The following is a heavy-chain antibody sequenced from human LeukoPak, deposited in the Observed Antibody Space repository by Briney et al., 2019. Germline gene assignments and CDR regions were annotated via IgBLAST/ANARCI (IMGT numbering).Heavy chain of an antibody. J-gene: IGHJ4*02. Sequence: TGGSLRLSCAASGFTFSSYSMNWVRQAPGKGLEWVSSITSSGRYIYYADSVKGRFTISRDNSENSLYLQMDSLTAADTAVYYCARAGRDGYNFDYWGQGTLVTVSS. CDR3: ARAGRDGYNFDY. V-gene: IGHV3-21*04. CDR1: GFTFSSYS. D-gene: IGHD5-24*01. CDR2: ITSSGRYI.